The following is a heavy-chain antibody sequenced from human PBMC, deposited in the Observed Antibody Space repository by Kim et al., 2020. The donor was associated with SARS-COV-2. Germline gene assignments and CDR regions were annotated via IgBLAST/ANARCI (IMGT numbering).Heavy chain of an antibody. J-gene: IGHJ4*01. D-gene: IGHD6-13*01. V-gene: IGHV3-30-3*01. CDR3: ARRGPYSSSWYYFDY. Sequence: GGSLRLSCAASGFTFSSYAMHWVRQAPGKGLEWVAVISYDGSNKYYADSVKGRFTISRDNSKNTLYLQMNSLRAEDTAVYYCARRGPYSSSWYYFDYWG. CDR2: ISYDGSNK. CDR1: GFTFSSYA.